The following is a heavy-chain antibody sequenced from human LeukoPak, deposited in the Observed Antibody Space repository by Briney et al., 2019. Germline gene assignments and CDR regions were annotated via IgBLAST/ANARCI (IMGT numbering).Heavy chain of an antibody. CDR3: ATTLSLGSGWYQFGDY. Sequence: GGSLRLSCTVSGFTVSSNSMSWVRQAPGKGLEWVSYISSSGSTIYYADSVKGRFTISRDNAKNSLYLQMNSLRAEDTAVYYCATTLSLGSGWYQFGDYWGQGTLVTVSS. J-gene: IGHJ4*02. CDR2: ISSSGSTI. D-gene: IGHD6-19*01. CDR1: GFTVSSNS. V-gene: IGHV3-48*04.